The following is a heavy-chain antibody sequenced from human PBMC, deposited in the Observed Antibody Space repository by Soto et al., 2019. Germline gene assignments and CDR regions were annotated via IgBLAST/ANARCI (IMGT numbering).Heavy chain of an antibody. V-gene: IGHV3-30-3*01. CDR2: ISYDGSNK. CDR3: ARPSGVDSSSVDY. D-gene: IGHD3-22*01. CDR1: EFTFSSYA. Sequence: QVQLVESGGGVVQPGRSLRLSCAASEFTFSSYAMHWVRQAPGKGLEWVAVISYDGSNKYYADSVKGRFTISRDNSKNTLYLQMNSLRAEDTAVYYCARPSGVDSSSVDYWGQGTLVTVSS. J-gene: IGHJ4*02.